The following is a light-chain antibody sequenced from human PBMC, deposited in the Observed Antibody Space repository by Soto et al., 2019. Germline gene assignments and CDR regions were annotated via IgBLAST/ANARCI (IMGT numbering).Light chain of an antibody. V-gene: IGLV2-14*03. CDR3: SAFTGTTYV. Sequence: QSVLTQPASVSGSPGQSITISCTGTSSDAGGNKYVSWYQHYPGKAPKLMICDVSNRPSGVSNRFSGSKSGNTASLTISGLQAEDEADYYWSAFTGTTYVFGTGTKVTVL. CDR1: SSDAGGNKY. CDR2: DVS. J-gene: IGLJ1*01.